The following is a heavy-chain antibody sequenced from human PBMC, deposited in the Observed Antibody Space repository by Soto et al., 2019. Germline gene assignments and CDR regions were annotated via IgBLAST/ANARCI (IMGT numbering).Heavy chain of an antibody. CDR3: AKEAIFYYYDSSGYYDY. V-gene: IGHV3-23*01. J-gene: IGHJ4*02. CDR1: GFTFSSYA. D-gene: IGHD3-22*01. CDR2: ISGSGGST. Sequence: GGSLRLSCAASGFTFSSYAMSWVRQAPGKGLEWVSAISGSGGSTYYADSVKGRFTISRDNSKNTLYLQMNSLRAEDTAVYYCAKEAIFYYYDSSGYYDYWGQGTLVTVSS.